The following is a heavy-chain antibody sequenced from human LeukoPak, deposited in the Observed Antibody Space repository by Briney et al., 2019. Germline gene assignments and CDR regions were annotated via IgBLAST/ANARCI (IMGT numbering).Heavy chain of an antibody. CDR2: ISAYNGNT. Sequence: ASVKVSCKASGYTFTNYAMNWVRQAPGQGLEWMGWISAYNGNTNYAQKLQGRVTMTTDTSTSTAYMELRSLRSDDTAVYYCARDEANNAFDIWGQGTMVTVSS. J-gene: IGHJ3*02. CDR3: ARDEANNAFDI. V-gene: IGHV1-18*01. CDR1: GYTFTNYA.